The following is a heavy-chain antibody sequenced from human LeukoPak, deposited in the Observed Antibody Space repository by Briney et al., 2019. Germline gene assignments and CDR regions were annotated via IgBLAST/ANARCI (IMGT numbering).Heavy chain of an antibody. CDR1: GGSFSGYY. CDR2: INHSGST. V-gene: IGHV4-34*01. Sequence: SETLSLTCAVYGGSFSGYYWSWIRQPPGKGLEWIEEINHSGSTNYNPSLKSRVTISVDTSKNQFSLKLSSVTAADTAVYYCARAGGAASNDYWGQGTLVTVSS. J-gene: IGHJ4*02. D-gene: IGHD2-15*01. CDR3: ARAGGAASNDY.